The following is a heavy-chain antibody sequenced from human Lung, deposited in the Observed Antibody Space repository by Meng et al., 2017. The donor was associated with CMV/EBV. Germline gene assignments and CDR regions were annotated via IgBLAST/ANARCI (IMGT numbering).Heavy chain of an antibody. D-gene: IGHD1-26*01. CDR2: SDDSGST. Sequence: QVQGQDLGPGRVKLSGTLSPTCGVLGVSISSNIRWTWVRQPPGKGLEWIGDSDDSGSTNYNPSLNSRISISLDKSKNHFSLKVNSVTAADTAVYYCARGKQDAWELLAYWGQGALVTVSS. CDR3: ARGKQDAWELLAY. J-gene: IGHJ4*02. CDR1: GVSISSNIR. V-gene: IGHV4-4*02.